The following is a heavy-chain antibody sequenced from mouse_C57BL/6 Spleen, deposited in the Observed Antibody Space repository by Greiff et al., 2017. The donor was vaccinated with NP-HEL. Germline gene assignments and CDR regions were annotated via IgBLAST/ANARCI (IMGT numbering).Heavy chain of an antibody. Sequence: VQLQQSVAELVRPGASVKLSCTASGFNIKNTYMHWVKQRPEQGLEWIGRIDPANGNTNYAPKFQGKATITADTSSNTAYLQLSSLTSEDTAIYYCARDYYGSSPPFAYWGQGTLVTVSA. J-gene: IGHJ3*01. D-gene: IGHD1-1*01. V-gene: IGHV14-3*01. CDR3: ARDYYGSSPPFAY. CDR1: GFNIKNTY. CDR2: IDPANGNT.